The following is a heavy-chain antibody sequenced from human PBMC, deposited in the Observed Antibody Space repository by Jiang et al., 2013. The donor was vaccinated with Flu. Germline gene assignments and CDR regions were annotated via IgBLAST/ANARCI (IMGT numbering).Heavy chain of an antibody. V-gene: IGHV3-43*01. J-gene: IGHJ3*02. CDR2: ISWDGGST. CDR3: AKDPLLYCTNGVCSDAFDI. Sequence: WVSLISWDGGSTYYADSVKGRFTISRDNSKNSLYLQMNSLRTEDTALYYCAKDPLLYCTNGVCSDAFDIWGQGTMVTVSS. D-gene: IGHD2-8*01.